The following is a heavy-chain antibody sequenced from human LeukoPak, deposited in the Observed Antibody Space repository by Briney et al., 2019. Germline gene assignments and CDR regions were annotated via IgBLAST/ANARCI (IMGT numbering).Heavy chain of an antibody. J-gene: IGHJ6*03. Sequence: PGGSLRLSCAASGFTFSSYEINWVRQAPGKGLEWISYISSSGRTIHYADSVKGRFTISRDNAKNSLYLQMNSLRAEDTAVYYCARDRSSVGMEEDYYYMDVWGKGTTVTVSS. V-gene: IGHV3-48*03. CDR3: ARDRSSVGMEEDYYYMDV. CDR1: GFTFSSYE. CDR2: ISSSGRTI. D-gene: IGHD6-6*01.